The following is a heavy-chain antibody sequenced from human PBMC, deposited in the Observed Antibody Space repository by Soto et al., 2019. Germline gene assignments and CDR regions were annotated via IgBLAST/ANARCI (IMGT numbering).Heavy chain of an antibody. V-gene: IGHV3-9*01. CDR2: ISWNSGSI. CDR3: AKGGQLLTEGGGY. D-gene: IGHD2-2*01. Sequence: EVQLVESGGGLVQPGRSLRLSCAASGFTFDDYAMHWVRQAPGKGLEWVSGISWNSGSICYADSVKGRFTISRDNAKNSLYLQMNSLRAEDTALYYCAKGGQLLTEGGGYWGQGTLVTVSS. J-gene: IGHJ4*02. CDR1: GFTFDDYA.